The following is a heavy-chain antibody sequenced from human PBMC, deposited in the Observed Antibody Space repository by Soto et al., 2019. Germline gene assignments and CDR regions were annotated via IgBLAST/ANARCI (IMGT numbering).Heavy chain of an antibody. CDR1: GFIFSNYA. CDR3: ARGDSYYDFGIEC. D-gene: IGHD3-3*01. V-gene: IGHV3-23*01. J-gene: IGHJ4*02. Sequence: EVHLLESGGGLVQRGGSLRLSCAVSGFIFSNYAMSWVRQASGKGLEWVTSISGSGARTYYADSVKGRITTSRDNSKNTLFLQVSSLRDEDTAVYFCARGDSYYDFGIECWGQGTVVTVSS. CDR2: ISGSGART.